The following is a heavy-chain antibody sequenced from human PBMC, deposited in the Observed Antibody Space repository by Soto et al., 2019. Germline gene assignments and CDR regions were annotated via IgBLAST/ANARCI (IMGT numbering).Heavy chain of an antibody. CDR2: IKQDGSEN. D-gene: IGHD6-6*01. V-gene: IGHV3-7*01. Sequence: GGSLSLSCAASGFTFSSYWISWVRQDPGKGRGWVANIKQDGSENYYVDSVKGRVTISRDKAKNSLYLQMNSLRAEDTAVYYCARETEYSSSSVWFDPWGQGTLVTVSS. CDR3: ARETEYSSSSVWFDP. CDR1: GFTFSSYW. J-gene: IGHJ5*02.